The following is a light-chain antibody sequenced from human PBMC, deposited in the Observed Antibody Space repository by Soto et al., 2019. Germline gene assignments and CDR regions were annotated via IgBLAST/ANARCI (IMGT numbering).Light chain of an antibody. V-gene: IGKV3-20*01. Sequence: EIVLTQSPGTLSLSPGERATLSCRASQSVSSYLAWYQQKPGQAPRLLIYGASSRATGIPDRFSGSGSGTDFTLTISRLEPEDFAVYYCQHYGSSPPWTFGQGTKVDI. CDR3: QHYGSSPPWT. CDR2: GAS. CDR1: QSVSSY. J-gene: IGKJ1*01.